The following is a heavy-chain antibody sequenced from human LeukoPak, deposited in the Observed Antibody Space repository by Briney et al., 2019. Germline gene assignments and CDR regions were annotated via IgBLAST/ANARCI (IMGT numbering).Heavy chain of an antibody. V-gene: IGHV1-69*05. D-gene: IGHD2-2*02. Sequence: SVKVSCKASGGTFSSYAISWVRQAPGQGLAWMGGIIPIFGTANYAQKFQGRVTITTDESTSTAYMELSSLRSEDTAVYYCSTPHPNCSSTSCYTEGAFDIWGQGTMVTGSS. CDR2: IIPIFGTA. CDR1: GGTFSSYA. CDR3: STPHPNCSSTSCYTEGAFDI. J-gene: IGHJ3*02.